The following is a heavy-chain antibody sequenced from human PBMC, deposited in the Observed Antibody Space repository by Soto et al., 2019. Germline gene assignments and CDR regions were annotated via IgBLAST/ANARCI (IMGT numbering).Heavy chain of an antibody. D-gene: IGHD3-22*01. J-gene: IGHJ4*02. Sequence: PGGSLRLSCAASAFTFSTYWMSWVRQAPGKGLEWVANIKQDGSEKYYVDSVKGRFTISRDNAKNSLYLQTNSLRAEDTAVYYCARGSTYYYDSSGYYIYYFDYWGQGTLVTVSS. CDR1: AFTFSTYW. V-gene: IGHV3-7*03. CDR2: IKQDGSEK. CDR3: ARGSTYYYDSSGYYIYYFDY.